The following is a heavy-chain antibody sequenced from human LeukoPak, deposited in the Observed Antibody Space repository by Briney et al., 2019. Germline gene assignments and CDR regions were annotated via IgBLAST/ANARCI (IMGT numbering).Heavy chain of an antibody. CDR3: ASIDLGVGATSGGIDY. V-gene: IGHV1-2*02. D-gene: IGHD1-26*01. J-gene: IGHJ4*02. CDR2: INPNSGGT. Sequence: GASVKVSCKASGGTFSSYAISWMRQAPGQGLEWMGWINPNSGGTNYAQKFQGRVTMTRDTSISTAYMELSRLRSDDTAVYYCASIDLGVGATSGGIDYWGQGTLVTVSS. CDR1: GGTFSSYA.